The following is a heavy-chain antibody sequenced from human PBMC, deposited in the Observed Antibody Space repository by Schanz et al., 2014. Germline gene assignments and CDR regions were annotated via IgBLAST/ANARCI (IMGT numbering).Heavy chain of an antibody. CDR2: IYYSGRT. CDR3: ARGWGDYVLL. Sequence: QVQLQESGPGLVKPSQTLSLTCAVSGGSISSGGYSWTWIRQPPGKGLEWIGYIYYSGRTYYNPSLKSRVTISVDTSKNQFSLNLSPVSAADTAVYYCARGWGDYVLLWGQGTLVTVSS. J-gene: IGHJ4*02. CDR1: GGSISSGGYS. D-gene: IGHD4-17*01. V-gene: IGHV4-30-4*07.